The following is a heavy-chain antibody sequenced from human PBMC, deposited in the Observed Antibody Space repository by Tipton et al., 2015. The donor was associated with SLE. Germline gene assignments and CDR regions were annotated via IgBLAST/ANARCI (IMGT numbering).Heavy chain of an antibody. CDR2: IRSKANSYAT. Sequence: SLRLSCAASGFTFSSYGMHWVRQASGKGLEWVGRIRSKANSYATAYAASVKGRFTTSRDDSKNTAYLQMNSLKTEDTAVYYCTRRGTGDREFDYWGQGTLVTVSS. CDR3: TRRGTGDREFDY. J-gene: IGHJ4*02. D-gene: IGHD7-27*01. CDR1: GFTFSSYG. V-gene: IGHV3-73*01.